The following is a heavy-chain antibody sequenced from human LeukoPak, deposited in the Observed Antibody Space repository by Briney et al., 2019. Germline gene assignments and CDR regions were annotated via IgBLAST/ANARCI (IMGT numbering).Heavy chain of an antibody. CDR2: IYYSGST. CDR3: ARERDHIVGSYYFDY. J-gene: IGHJ4*02. Sequence: SETLSLTCTVSGGSISSGDYYWSWIRQPPGKGLEWIGYIYYSGSTYYNPSLKSRVTISVATSKNQFSLKLSSVTAADTAVYYCARERDHIVGSYYFDYWGQGTLVTVSS. V-gene: IGHV4-30-4*08. CDR1: GGSISSGDYY. D-gene: IGHD2-15*01.